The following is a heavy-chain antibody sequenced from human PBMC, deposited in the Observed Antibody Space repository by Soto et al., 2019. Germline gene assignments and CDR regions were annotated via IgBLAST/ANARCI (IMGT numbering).Heavy chain of an antibody. CDR2: INTDNGNT. CDR3: ARSRVRGGYYFDY. J-gene: IGHJ4*02. Sequence: AASVKVSCKASGYTFTTYAIHWVRQAPGQSLEWMGWINTDNGNTYYSQKMQARVTITRDTSASTAYMELSRLRSEDTAVYYCARSRVRGGYYFDYWGQGALVTVSS. V-gene: IGHV1-3*04. CDR1: GYTFTTYA. D-gene: IGHD3-16*01.